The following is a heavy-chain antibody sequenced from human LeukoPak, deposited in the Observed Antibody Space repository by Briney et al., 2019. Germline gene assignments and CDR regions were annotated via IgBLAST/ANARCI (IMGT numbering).Heavy chain of an antibody. CDR3: AMGNSSGWSFGFFDY. D-gene: IGHD6-19*01. CDR2: ISPILGIA. J-gene: IGHJ4*02. CDR1: GGTFSSYA. V-gene: IGHV1-69*04. Sequence: SVKVSCKASGGTFSSYAISWVRQAPGQGLEWMGRISPILGIANYAQKFQGRVTITADKSTSTAYMELSSLRSEDTAVYYCAMGNSSGWSFGFFDYWGQGTLVTVSS.